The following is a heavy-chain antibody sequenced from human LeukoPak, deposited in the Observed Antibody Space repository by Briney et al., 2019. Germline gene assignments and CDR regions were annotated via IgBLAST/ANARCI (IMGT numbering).Heavy chain of an antibody. J-gene: IGHJ3*02. D-gene: IGHD3-22*01. Sequence: PGRSLRLSCAASGFTFDDYAMHWVRQAPGKGLEWVSGISWNSGSIGYADSVKGRFTISRDNVKNSLYLQMNSLRAEGTALYYCAKDTGPYYYDSSGPYGTLGAFDIWGQGTMVTVSS. CDR1: GFTFDDYA. V-gene: IGHV3-9*01. CDR2: ISWNSGSI. CDR3: AKDTGPYYYDSSGPYGTLGAFDI.